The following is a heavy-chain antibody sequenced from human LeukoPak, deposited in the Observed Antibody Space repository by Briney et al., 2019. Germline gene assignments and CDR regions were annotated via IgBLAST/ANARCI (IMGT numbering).Heavy chain of an antibody. D-gene: IGHD3-10*01. J-gene: IGHJ2*01. CDR1: GFTVRVNY. V-gene: IGHV3-66*01. CDR3: ARDPHNSGSGRYFDL. CDR2: VNSSGTI. Sequence: GGSLRLSCAASGFTVRVNYMSWVRQAPGEGLEWVSVVNSSGTISYADSVKGRFTISRDKAKNSLYLQMNSLRAEDTAVYYCARDPHNSGSGRYFDLWGRGTLVTVSS.